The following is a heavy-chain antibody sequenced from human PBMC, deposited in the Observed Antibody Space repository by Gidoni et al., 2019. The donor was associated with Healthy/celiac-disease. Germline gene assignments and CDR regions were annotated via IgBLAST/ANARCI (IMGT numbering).Heavy chain of an antibody. Sequence: VQLVESGGGVVQPGRSVRLSCAASGFTFSSYGMPWVRQAPGKGLEWVAVISYDGSNKYYADSVKGRFTISRDNSKNTLYLQMNSLRAEDTAVYYCAKDLITIFGVVGDYWGQGTLVTVSS. CDR3: AKDLITIFGVVGDY. CDR1: GFTFSSYG. J-gene: IGHJ4*02. V-gene: IGHV3-30*18. CDR2: ISYDGSNK. D-gene: IGHD3-3*01.